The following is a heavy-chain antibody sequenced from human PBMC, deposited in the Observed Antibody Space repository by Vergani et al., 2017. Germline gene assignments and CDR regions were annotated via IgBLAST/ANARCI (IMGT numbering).Heavy chain of an antibody. D-gene: IGHD2-2*01. V-gene: IGHV4-59*01. Sequence: QVQLQESGPGLVKPSETLSLTCTVSGGSISSYYWSWIRQPPGKGLEWIGYIYYSGSTNYNPSLKSRVTISVDTSKNQFSLKLSSVTAADTAGYYCARAVGSCGSSTSCVYAFDIWGQGTMVTVSS. CDR1: GGSISSYY. CDR3: ARAVGSCGSSTSCVYAFDI. CDR2: IYYSGST. J-gene: IGHJ3*02.